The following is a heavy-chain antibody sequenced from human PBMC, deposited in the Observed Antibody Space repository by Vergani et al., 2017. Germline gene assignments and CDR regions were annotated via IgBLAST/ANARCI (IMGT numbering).Heavy chain of an antibody. CDR1: GFTFSSYS. J-gene: IGHJ4*02. CDR3: AREGRYCSSTSCPPPLDY. D-gene: IGHD2-2*01. CDR2: ISSSSSYI. V-gene: IGHV3-21*01. Sequence: VQLVQSGGGLVKPGGSLRLSCAASGFTFSSYSMNWVRQAPGKGLEWVSSISSSSSYIYYADSVKGRFTISRDNSKNTLYLQMNSLRAEDTAVYYCAREGRYCSSTSCPPPLDYWGQGTLVTVSS.